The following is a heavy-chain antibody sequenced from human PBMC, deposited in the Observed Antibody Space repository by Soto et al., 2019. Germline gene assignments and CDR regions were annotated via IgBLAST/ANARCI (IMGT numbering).Heavy chain of an antibody. D-gene: IGHD6-19*01. V-gene: IGHV1-69*06. J-gene: IGHJ4*02. Sequence: ASVKVSCKTSGGTFSSHTISWVRQAPGQGLEWMGGIIPIFGTANYAQKFQGRVTITADKSTSTAYMDLSSLRSEDTAIYYCARDLPSTGWYDYWGQGTLVTVSS. CDR3: ARDLPSTGWYDY. CDR1: GGTFSSHT. CDR2: IIPIFGTA.